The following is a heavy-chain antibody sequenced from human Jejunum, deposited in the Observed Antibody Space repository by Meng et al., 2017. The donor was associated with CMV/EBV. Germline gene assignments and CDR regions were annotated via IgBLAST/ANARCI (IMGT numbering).Heavy chain of an antibody. D-gene: IGHD3-16*02. Sequence: TVTSHSMSWFPQAPGKGLEWVSVIYSGGSTYYADSVKGRFTISRDNSKNTLYLQMNSLRAEDTAVYYCARAGGDDYVWGSYRLGDYWGQGTLVTVSS. CDR3: ARAGGDDYVWGSYRLGDY. V-gene: IGHV3-53*01. J-gene: IGHJ4*02. CDR1: TVTSHS. CDR2: IYSGGST.